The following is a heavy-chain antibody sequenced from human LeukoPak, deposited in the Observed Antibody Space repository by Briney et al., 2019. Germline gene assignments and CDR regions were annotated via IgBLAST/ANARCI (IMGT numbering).Heavy chain of an antibody. CDR3: ARVYCSSTSCSPRAAFDI. V-gene: IGHV1-46*01. J-gene: IGHJ3*02. CDR1: GCTFTSYY. Sequence: ASVKVSCKASGCTFTSYYMHWVRQAPGQGLEWMGIINPSGGSTSYAQKFQGRVTMTRDTSTSTVYMELSSLRSEDTAVYYCARVYCSSTSCSPRAAFDIWGQGTMATVS. CDR2: INPSGGST. D-gene: IGHD2-2*01.